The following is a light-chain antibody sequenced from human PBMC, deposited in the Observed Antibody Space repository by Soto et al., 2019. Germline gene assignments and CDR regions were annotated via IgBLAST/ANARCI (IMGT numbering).Light chain of an antibody. V-gene: IGKV1-12*01. CDR1: QGVSTW. Sequence: IQMTQSSSSVSASVGDRVTIVCRASQGVSTWLAWYQQKQGKAPRLLIYAASSLQSGVPSRFRGSGSGTDFNLTISSLKTEDVATYYCQQANSFPPTFGQGTRLEIK. J-gene: IGKJ5*01. CDR2: AAS. CDR3: QQANSFPPT.